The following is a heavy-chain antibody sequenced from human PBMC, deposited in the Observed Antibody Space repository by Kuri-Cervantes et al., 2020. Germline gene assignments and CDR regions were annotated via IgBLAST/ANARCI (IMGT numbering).Heavy chain of an antibody. CDR3: ARAPYCVGDCYNYFDY. CDR2: INPNSGGT. J-gene: IGHJ4*02. V-gene: IGHV1-2*02. CDR1: GYTFTGYY. D-gene: IGHD2-21*02. Sequence: ASVKVSCKASGYTFTGYYMHWVRQAPGQGLAWMGWINPNSGGTNYGQKFQGRVTMTRDTSISTAYMELSRLRSDDTAVYYCARAPYCVGDCYNYFDYWGQGSLVTVPS.